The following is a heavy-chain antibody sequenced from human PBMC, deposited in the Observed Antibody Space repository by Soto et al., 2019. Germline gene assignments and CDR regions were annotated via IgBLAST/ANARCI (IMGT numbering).Heavy chain of an antibody. D-gene: IGHD2-2*01. CDR3: ARDRVISGATFEY. Sequence: KSSETLSLTCVVSGDAVSSVNFYWSWIRQPPGKGLEWICHFYHNGRTKYSTSLKSRVTISADMSKNQFSLKLNSVTAADTAVYYCARDRVISGATFEYWGPGTLVTVSS. J-gene: IGHJ4*02. V-gene: IGHV4-61*01. CDR2: FYHNGRT. CDR1: GDAVSSVNFY.